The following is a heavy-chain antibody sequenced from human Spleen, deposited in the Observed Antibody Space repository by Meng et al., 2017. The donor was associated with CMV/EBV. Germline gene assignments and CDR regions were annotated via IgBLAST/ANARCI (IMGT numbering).Heavy chain of an antibody. Sequence: GESLKISCAASGFTFSSYWMHWVRQAPGKGLEWVSVIYSGGRTYYADSVKGRFTISRDNSKNTLYLQMNSLRVEDTAVYYCARDHWGVHTFAFDIWGQGTMVTVSS. CDR1: GFTFSSYW. D-gene: IGHD7-27*01. J-gene: IGHJ3*02. V-gene: IGHV3-53*01. CDR2: IYSGGRT. CDR3: ARDHWGVHTFAFDI.